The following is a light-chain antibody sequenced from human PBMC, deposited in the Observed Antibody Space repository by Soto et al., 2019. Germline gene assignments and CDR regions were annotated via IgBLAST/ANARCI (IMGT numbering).Light chain of an antibody. Sequence: EIVLTQSPATLSLYPGERATLSCRASQSVSSYLTWYQQKPGQAPRLLIYDASNRATGIPARFSGSGSGTDFTLTISSLEPEDSAVYYCQQRSNRPPMYTFGQGTKLEIK. CDR2: DAS. J-gene: IGKJ2*01. CDR1: QSVSSY. CDR3: QQRSNRPPMYT. V-gene: IGKV3-11*01.